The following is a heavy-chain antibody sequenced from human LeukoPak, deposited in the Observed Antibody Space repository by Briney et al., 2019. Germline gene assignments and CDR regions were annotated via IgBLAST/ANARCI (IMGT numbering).Heavy chain of an antibody. CDR1: GGTFSSYA. Sequence: SVKVSCKASGGTFSSYAISWVRQAPGQGLEWMGGIIPIFGTANYAQKFQGRVTITADKSTSTAYMELSSLRSEDTAVYYCARGTAPHYYYYYYMDVWGKGTTVTVSS. CDR2: IIPIFGTA. V-gene: IGHV1-69*06. CDR3: ARGTAPHYYYYYYMDV. J-gene: IGHJ6*03.